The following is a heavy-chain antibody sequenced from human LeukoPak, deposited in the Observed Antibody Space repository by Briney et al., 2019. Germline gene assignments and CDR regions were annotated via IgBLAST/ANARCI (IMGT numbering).Heavy chain of an antibody. J-gene: IGHJ5*02. CDR1: GYAIISGGFS. CDR3: ARSRQASGLFSS. V-gene: IGHV4-30-2*01. CDR2: IYDRGPA. Sequence: ASETLSLTCTVSGYAIISGGFSWNWIRQPPGKGLEWIGCIYDRGPAHYNPSLKSRFTISVDRPKNQFFLSVTSLTAADTAVYYYARSRQASGLFSSWGQGTLVVVSS. D-gene: IGHD3-10*01.